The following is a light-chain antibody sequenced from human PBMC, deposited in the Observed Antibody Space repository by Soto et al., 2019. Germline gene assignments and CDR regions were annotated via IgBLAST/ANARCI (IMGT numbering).Light chain of an antibody. J-gene: IGKJ3*01. CDR1: QSISSY. CDR2: AAS. Sequence: DIQMTQSPSSLSASVGDRITITCRASQSISSYLNWYKQKPGKAPKVLIFAASSLESGVPSRFSGSGSGTDFTLTITSLQPEDFATYYCQQTYNIPRTFGPGTKVDI. V-gene: IGKV1-39*01. CDR3: QQTYNIPRT.